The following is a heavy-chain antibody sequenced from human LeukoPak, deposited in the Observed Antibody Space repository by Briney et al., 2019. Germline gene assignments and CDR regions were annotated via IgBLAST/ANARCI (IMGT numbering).Heavy chain of an antibody. J-gene: IGHJ4*02. V-gene: IGHV1-2*02. CDR3: ASDTRPVYYYDSSGYFTIDY. Sequence: ASVKFSCKASGYTFTGYYMHWVREAPGQGLEWMGWINPNSGGTNYAQKFQGRVIMTRDTSISTAYMELSRLRSDDTAVYYCASDTRPVYYYDSSGYFTIDYWGQGTLVTVSS. CDR1: GYTFTGYY. D-gene: IGHD3-22*01. CDR2: INPNSGGT.